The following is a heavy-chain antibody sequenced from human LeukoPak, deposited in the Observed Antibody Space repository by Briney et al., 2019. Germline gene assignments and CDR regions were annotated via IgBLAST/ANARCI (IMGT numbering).Heavy chain of an antibody. Sequence: SETLSLTCTVSGGSITNYYWSWIRQPAGKGLEWIGRIYTSGSTNYNPSLKSRVTMSVDTSKNQFSLKLSSVTAADTAVYYCARVTTVTPFDYWGQGTLVTVSS. V-gene: IGHV4-4*07. CDR3: ARVTTVTPFDY. CDR1: GGSITNYY. J-gene: IGHJ4*02. CDR2: IYTSGST. D-gene: IGHD4-17*01.